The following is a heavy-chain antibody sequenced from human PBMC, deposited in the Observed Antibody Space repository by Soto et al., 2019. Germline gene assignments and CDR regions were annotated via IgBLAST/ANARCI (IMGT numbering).Heavy chain of an antibody. J-gene: IGHJ5*02. D-gene: IGHD3-10*01. V-gene: IGHV1-8*01. Sequence: ASVKVSCKTSGYTFTNFGLSWVRQAPGQGLEWMGWMNPNSGNTGYAQKYQGRVTMTRNTSISTAYMELSSLRSEDTAVYYCARGWYYGSGSPFDPWGQGTLVTVSS. CDR2: MNPNSGNT. CDR3: ARGWYYGSGSPFDP. CDR1: GYTFTNFG.